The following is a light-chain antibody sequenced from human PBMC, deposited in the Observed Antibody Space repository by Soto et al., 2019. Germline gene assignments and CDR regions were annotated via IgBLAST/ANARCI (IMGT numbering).Light chain of an antibody. Sequence: QSVLTQPPSASGTPGQRVTISCSGSSSNIGSNYVYWYQQFPGTAPKLLIYRNNQRPSGVPDRFSGSKSGTSASLAISGLRSEDEADYYCAAWDDSLSGLVVFGGGTQLTVL. CDR2: RNN. CDR3: AAWDDSLSGLVV. CDR1: SSNIGSNY. J-gene: IGLJ7*01. V-gene: IGLV1-47*01.